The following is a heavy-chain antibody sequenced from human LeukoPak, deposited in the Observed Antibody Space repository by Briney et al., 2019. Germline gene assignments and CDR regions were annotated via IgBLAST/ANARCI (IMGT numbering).Heavy chain of an antibody. CDR3: ARNSMVRGVIYYYMDV. CDR1: GFTFSSYA. V-gene: IGHV3-21*01. J-gene: IGHJ6*03. D-gene: IGHD3-10*01. Sequence: GGSLRLSCAASGFTFSSYAMSWVRQAPGKGLEWVSTISSSCSYIYHADSVKGRLTISRDNAKNSLYLQMNSLRAEDTAVYYCARNSMVRGVIYYYMDVWGKGTTVTVSS. CDR2: ISSSCSYI.